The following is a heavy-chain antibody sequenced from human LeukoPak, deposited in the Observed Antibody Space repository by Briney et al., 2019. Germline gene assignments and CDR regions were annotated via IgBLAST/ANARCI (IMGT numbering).Heavy chain of an antibody. CDR3: ARDQLLSYYFDY. CDR2: IYHSGST. Sequence: NPSETLSLTCAVSGYSISSGYCWGWIRPPPGKGLEWIGSIYHSGSTYYNPSLKSRVTISVDTSKNQFSLKLSSVTAADTAVYYCARDQLLSYYFDYWGQGTLVTVSS. CDR1: GYSISSGYC. J-gene: IGHJ4*02. V-gene: IGHV4-38-2*02. D-gene: IGHD2-2*01.